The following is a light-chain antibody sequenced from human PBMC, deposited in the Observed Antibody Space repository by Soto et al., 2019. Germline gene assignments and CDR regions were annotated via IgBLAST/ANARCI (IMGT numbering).Light chain of an antibody. CDR2: GTS. J-gene: IGKJ1*01. CDR1: QSVSTN. V-gene: IGKV3-15*01. Sequence: ERVMTQSPATLSVSPGGRSTLSCMASQSVSTNLAWYQQKPRQAPRLLIYGTSTRATGVPARFSGGGSGTEFTLTINSLHSEDFAVYFCHQYNFWPTFGQGTKVDIK. CDR3: HQYNFWPT.